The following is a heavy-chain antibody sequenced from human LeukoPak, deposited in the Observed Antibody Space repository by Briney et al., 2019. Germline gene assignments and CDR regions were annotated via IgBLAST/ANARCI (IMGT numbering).Heavy chain of an antibody. CDR1: GFMFDNFG. D-gene: IGHD6-6*01. Sequence: GRSLRLSCAASGFMFDNFGMHWVRQAPGKGLEWLAVISHDGTNKYFGDFVKGRFTTSRDNSKNTVYLQMNALRPEDTATYYCANGRSSSSPDDAFDIWGQGTMVTVSS. CDR3: ANGRSSSSPDDAFDI. J-gene: IGHJ3*02. CDR2: ISHDGTNK. V-gene: IGHV3-30*18.